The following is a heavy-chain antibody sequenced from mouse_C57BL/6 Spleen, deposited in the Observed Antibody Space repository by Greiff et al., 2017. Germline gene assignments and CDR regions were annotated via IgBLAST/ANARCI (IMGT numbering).Heavy chain of an antibody. CDR2: ISDGGSYT. V-gene: IGHV5-4*01. D-gene: IGHD1-1*01. J-gene: IGHJ4*01. CDR1: GFTFSSYA. CDR3: AREGFITTVVATRAMDY. Sequence: EVMLVESGGGLVKPGGSLKLSCAASGFTFSSYAMSWVRQTPEKRLEWVATISDGGSYTYYPDNVKGRFTISRDNAKNNLYLQMSHLKSEDTAMYYCAREGFITTVVATRAMDYWGQGTSVTVSS.